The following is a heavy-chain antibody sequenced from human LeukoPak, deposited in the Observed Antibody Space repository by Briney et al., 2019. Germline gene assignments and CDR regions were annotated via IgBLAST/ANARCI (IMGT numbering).Heavy chain of an antibody. Sequence: QPGGSLRLSCATSGFIFRNYWMSWVRQVPGKGLEWVASISQDAGATTYLDSVKGRFIISRDNSKNTLYLQMNSLRAEDTAVYYCVRDAGQYYFDYWGQGTLVTVSS. D-gene: IGHD5-24*01. V-gene: IGHV3-7*03. CDR1: GFIFRNYW. CDR3: VRDAGQYYFDY. J-gene: IGHJ4*02. CDR2: ISQDAGAT.